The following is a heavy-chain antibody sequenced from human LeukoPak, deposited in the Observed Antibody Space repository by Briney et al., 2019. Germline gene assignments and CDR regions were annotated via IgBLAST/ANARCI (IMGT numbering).Heavy chain of an antibody. CDR3: AGVGVTAIRDAFDI. V-gene: IGHV3-48*03. CDR2: ISSSGSII. CDR1: GFTFSSYE. J-gene: IGHJ3*02. D-gene: IGHD2-21*02. Sequence: PGGSLRLSCAASGFTFSSYEINRVRQAPGKGLEWVSYISSSGSIIYYADSVKGRFTISRDNAKNSLYLQMNSLRAEDTAVYYCAGVGVTAIRDAFDIWGQGTMVTVSS.